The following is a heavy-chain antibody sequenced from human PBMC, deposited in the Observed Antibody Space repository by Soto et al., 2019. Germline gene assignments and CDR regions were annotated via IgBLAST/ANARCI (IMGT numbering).Heavy chain of an antibody. CDR1: GDSVSSNSAA. CDR3: AGTTSHHWLYMDV. CDR2: TYYRSRWYN. D-gene: IGHD1-7*01. Sequence: PSQTLSLTCVISGDSVSSNSAAWNWIRLSPSRGLEWLARTYYRSRWYNDYAVSVRSRITVNPATSKNQFSLQLTSVTPEDTAVYYCAGTTSHHWLYMDVWGKGATVTVSS. V-gene: IGHV6-1*01. J-gene: IGHJ6*03.